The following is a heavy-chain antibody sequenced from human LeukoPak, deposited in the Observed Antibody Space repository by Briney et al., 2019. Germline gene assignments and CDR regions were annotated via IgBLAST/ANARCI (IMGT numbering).Heavy chain of an antibody. CDR2: ISSSSSTI. D-gene: IGHD6-13*01. J-gene: IGHJ4*02. V-gene: IGHV3-48*01. Sequence: GGSLRLSCAASGFTFSSYSMNWVRQAPGKGLEWVSYISSSSSTIYYADSVKGRFTISRDNAKNSLYLQMNSLRAEDTAVYYCARGASGIAAPEDYWGQGTLVTVSS. CDR1: GFTFSSYS. CDR3: ARGASGIAAPEDY.